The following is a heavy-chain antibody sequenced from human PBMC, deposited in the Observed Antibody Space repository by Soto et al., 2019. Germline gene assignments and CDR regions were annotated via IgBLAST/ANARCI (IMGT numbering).Heavy chain of an antibody. Sequence: QLQLQESGSGLVKPSQTLSLTCAVSGGSISSGGYSWSWIRQPPGKGLEWIGYIYHSGSTYYNPSLKSRVTIPVDRPHDQFALELSSVTYGDTAGYYCARDYESWGFDYWGQGTLVTVS. CDR1: GGSISSGGYS. J-gene: IGHJ4*02. D-gene: IGHD3-22*01. CDR2: IYHSGST. V-gene: IGHV4-30-2*01. CDR3: ARDYESWGFDY.